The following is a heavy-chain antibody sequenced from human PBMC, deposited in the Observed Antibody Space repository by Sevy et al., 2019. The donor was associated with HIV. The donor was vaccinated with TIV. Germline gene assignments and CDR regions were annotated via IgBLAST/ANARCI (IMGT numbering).Heavy chain of an antibody. CDR1: GFTFSSYA. CDR3: AKYGRTAFRYYYYYYLDV. J-gene: IGHJ6*03. D-gene: IGHD3-10*01. Sequence: GGSLRLSCAASGFTFSSYAMSWVRQAPGKGLEWVSAISGSGGSTYYADSVKGRFTISRDNSKNTLYLQMNSLRAEDTAVYYCAKYGRTAFRYYYYYYLDVRGNGPTVTVSS. CDR2: ISGSGGST. V-gene: IGHV3-23*01.